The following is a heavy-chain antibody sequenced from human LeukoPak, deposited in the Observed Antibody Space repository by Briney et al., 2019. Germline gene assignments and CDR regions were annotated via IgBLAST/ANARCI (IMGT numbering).Heavy chain of an antibody. CDR2: TNPNSGGT. CDR1: GYTFTGYY. J-gene: IGHJ4*02. D-gene: IGHD5-12*01. Sequence: GASVKVSCKASGYTFTGYYLHWVRLAPGQGLEWMGWTNPNSGGTSYAQKFQGRVTMTRDTSVTTAYMELSRLRSDDTAVYYCARYSGYDEPFEYWGQGTLVTVSS. CDR3: ARYSGYDEPFEY. V-gene: IGHV1-2*02.